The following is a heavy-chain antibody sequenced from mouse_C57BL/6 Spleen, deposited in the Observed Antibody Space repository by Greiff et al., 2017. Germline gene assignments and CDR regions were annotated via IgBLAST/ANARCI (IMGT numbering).Heavy chain of an antibody. V-gene: IGHV1-76*01. CDR3: AVPMVTTGYYAMDD. CDR2: IYPGSGNT. CDR1: GYTFTDYY. D-gene: IGHD2-2*01. Sequence: VQLQQSGAELVRPGASVKLSCKASGYTFTDYYINWVKQRPGQGLEWIARIYPGSGNTYYNEKFKGKATLTAEKSSSTAYMQLSSLTSEDSAVYFCAVPMVTTGYYAMDDWGQGTSVTVSS. J-gene: IGHJ4*01.